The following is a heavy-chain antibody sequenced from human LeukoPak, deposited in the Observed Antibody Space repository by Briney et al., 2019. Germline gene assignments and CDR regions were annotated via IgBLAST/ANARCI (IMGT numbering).Heavy chain of an antibody. CDR3: ARWDYGDYNWFDP. CDR2: IYYSGST. CDR1: DYSISNGYY. V-gene: IGHV4-38-2*02. J-gene: IGHJ5*02. D-gene: IGHD4-17*01. Sequence: SETLSLTCTVSDYSISNGYYWGWIRQPPGKGLEWIGYIYYSGSTYYNPSLKSRVTISVDTSKNQFSLKLSSVTAADTAVYYCARWDYGDYNWFDPWGQGTLVTVSS.